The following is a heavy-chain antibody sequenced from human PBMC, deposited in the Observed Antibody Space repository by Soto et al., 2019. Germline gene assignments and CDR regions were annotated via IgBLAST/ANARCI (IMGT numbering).Heavy chain of an antibody. CDR3: ASYDSSGYYYEGRGDYFDY. CDR2: IYYSGST. Sequence: QVQLQESGPGLVKPSQTLSLTCTVSGGSISSGGYYWSWIRQHPGKGLEWIGYIYYSGSTYYNPCLKSRVTISVDTSKNQFSLKLSSVTAADTAVYYCASYDSSGYYYEGRGDYFDYWGQGTLVTVSS. J-gene: IGHJ4*02. CDR1: GGSISSGGYY. V-gene: IGHV4-31*03. D-gene: IGHD3-22*01.